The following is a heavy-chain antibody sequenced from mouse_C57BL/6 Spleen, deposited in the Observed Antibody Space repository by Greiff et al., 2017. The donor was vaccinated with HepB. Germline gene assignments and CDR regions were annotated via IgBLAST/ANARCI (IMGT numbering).Heavy chain of an antibody. CDR1: GYTFTDYY. CDR2: INPNNGGT. J-gene: IGHJ1*03. Sequence: VQLQQSGPELVKPGASVKISCKASGYTFTDYYMNWVKQSHGKSLEWIGDINPNNGGTSYNQKFKGKATLTVDKSSSTAYMELRSLTSEDSAVYYCARNYYDVWGTGTTVTVSS. V-gene: IGHV1-26*01. CDR3: ARNYYDV.